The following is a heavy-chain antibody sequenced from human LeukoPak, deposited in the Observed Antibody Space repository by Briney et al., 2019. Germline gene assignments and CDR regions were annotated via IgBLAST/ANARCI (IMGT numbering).Heavy chain of an antibody. CDR3: ARDRTAMANFDY. J-gene: IGHJ4*02. Sequence: ASVKVSCKASGYTFTSYDINWVRQSTGQGLEWMGWMNPNSGNTGYAQKFQGRVTMTTDTSTSTAYMELRSLRSDDTAVYYCARDRTAMANFDYWGQGTLVTVSS. CDR1: GYTFTSYD. D-gene: IGHD5-18*01. V-gene: IGHV1-8*01. CDR2: MNPNSGNT.